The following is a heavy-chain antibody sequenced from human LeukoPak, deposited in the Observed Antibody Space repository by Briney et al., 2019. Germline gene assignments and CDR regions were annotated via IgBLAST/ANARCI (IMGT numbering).Heavy chain of an antibody. J-gene: IGHJ3*02. CDR2: IKQDGSEK. CDR3: ARSRSGYSYDHAAFEI. D-gene: IGHD5-18*01. Sequence: GGSLRLSCAGSGFTFSSYWMSWVRQAPGKGLEWVANIKQDGSEKYYVDSVKGRFTISRDNAKNSLYLQMNSLRAEDTAVYYCARSRSGYSYDHAAFEIWGQGTMVTVSS. V-gene: IGHV3-7*03. CDR1: GFTFSSYW.